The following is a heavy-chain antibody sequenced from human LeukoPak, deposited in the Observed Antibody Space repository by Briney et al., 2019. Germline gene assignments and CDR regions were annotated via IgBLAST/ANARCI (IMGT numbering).Heavy chain of an antibody. CDR2: ITGSGSSS. V-gene: IGHV3-23*01. D-gene: IGHD2-8*02. CDR1: ALTSSTYA. Sequence: GRSLSPSCVATALTSSTYAMRWVRQAPRKWLDWVTTITGSGSSSYYADSGKGRFTISRDNSKNTLYLQMNSLRAEDTAVYYCAKLVGYWGQGTLVTVSS. CDR3: AKLVGY. J-gene: IGHJ4*02.